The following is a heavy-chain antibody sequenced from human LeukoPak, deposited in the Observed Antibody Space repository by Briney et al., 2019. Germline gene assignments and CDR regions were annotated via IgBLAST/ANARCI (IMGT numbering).Heavy chain of an antibody. CDR3: ARQFTPAAAGSFDY. J-gene: IGHJ4*02. CDR2: IYYSGGT. Sequence: SETLSLTCTVSGGSISSYYWSWIRQPPGKGLEWIGYIYYSGGTNYNPSLKSRVAISVDTSKNQFSLKLSSVTAADTAVYYCARQFTPAAAGSFDYWGQGTLVTVSS. CDR1: GGSISSYY. V-gene: IGHV4-59*08. D-gene: IGHD6-13*01.